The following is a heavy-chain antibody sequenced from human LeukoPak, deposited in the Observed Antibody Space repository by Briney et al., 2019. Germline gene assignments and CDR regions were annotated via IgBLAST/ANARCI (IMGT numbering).Heavy chain of an antibody. CDR2: ISGSGGST. D-gene: IGHD1-26*01. Sequence: GGSLRLSCAASGFTFSSYAMSWVRQAPGKGLEWVSAISGSGGSTYYADSVKGRFTISRDNSKNTLYLQMNSLRAENTALYYCAKDISGSYYYGMDVWGQGTTVTVSS. J-gene: IGHJ6*02. CDR1: GFTFSSYA. V-gene: IGHV3-23*01. CDR3: AKDISGSYYYGMDV.